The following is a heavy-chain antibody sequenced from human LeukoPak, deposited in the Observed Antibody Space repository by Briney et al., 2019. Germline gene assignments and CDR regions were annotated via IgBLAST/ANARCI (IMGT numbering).Heavy chain of an antibody. J-gene: IGHJ4*02. CDR1: GFTFSSYG. D-gene: IGHD3-10*01. CDR2: IRYDASNK. CDR3: AKPLGNYFDY. V-gene: IGHV3-30*02. Sequence: GGSLRLSCAASGFTFSSYGMHWVRQTPGKGLGWVAFIRYDASNKYYADSVKGRFTISRDNSNNTLYLQMNSLRAEDTAVYYCAKPLGNYFDYWGQGTLVTVSS.